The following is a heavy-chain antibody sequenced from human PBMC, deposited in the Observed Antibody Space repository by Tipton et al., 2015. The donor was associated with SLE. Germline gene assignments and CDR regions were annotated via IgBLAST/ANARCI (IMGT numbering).Heavy chain of an antibody. CDR1: GGSISSSSYY. J-gene: IGHJ3*02. Sequence: TLSLTCTVSGGSISSSSYYWGWIRQPPGKGLEWIGSIYYSGSTYYNPSLKSRVTISVDKSKNQFSLKLSSVTAADTAVYYCATAGGSGSNDAFDIWGQGTMVTVSS. CDR2: IYYSGST. D-gene: IGHD3-10*01. CDR3: ATAGGSGSNDAFDI. V-gene: IGHV4-39*07.